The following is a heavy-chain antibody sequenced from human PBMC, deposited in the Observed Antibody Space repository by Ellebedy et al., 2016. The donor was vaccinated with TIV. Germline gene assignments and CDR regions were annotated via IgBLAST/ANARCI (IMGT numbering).Heavy chain of an antibody. Sequence: AASVKVSCKASGFTFTSYAIHRVRQAPGQRLQWMGWINAGNGNTRYSQKFQGRVTITRDTSASTAYMELSSLRSEDTAVYYCARDGEDGYDYTPLDYWGQGTLVTVSS. CDR2: INAGNGNT. J-gene: IGHJ4*02. D-gene: IGHD5-24*01. CDR1: GFTFTSYA. CDR3: ARDGEDGYDYTPLDY. V-gene: IGHV1-3*01.